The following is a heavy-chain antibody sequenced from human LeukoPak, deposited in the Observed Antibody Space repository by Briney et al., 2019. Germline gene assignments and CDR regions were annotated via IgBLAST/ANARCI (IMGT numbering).Heavy chain of an antibody. CDR1: EFTVSSNY. D-gene: IGHD2-15*01. J-gene: IGHJ5*02. Sequence: GGSLRLSCAASEFTVSSNYMNWVRQAPGKGLEWVAVIWYDGSNKYYADSVKGRFTISRDNSKNTLYLQMNSLRAEDTAVYYCARDYGYCSGGSCSNWFDPWGQGTLVTVSS. CDR3: ARDYGYCSGGSCSNWFDP. V-gene: IGHV3-33*08. CDR2: IWYDGSNK.